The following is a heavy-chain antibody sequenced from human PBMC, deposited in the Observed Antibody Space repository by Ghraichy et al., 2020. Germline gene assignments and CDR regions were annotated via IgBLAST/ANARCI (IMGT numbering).Heavy chain of an antibody. Sequence: SQTLLLTCAVYGGSFSGYYWSWIRQPPGKGLEWIGEINHSGSTNYNPSLKSRVTISVDTSKNQFSLKLSSVTAADTAVYYCARDYYDSSGHSTGEAYWGQGTLVTVSS. CDR2: INHSGST. CDR1: GGSFSGYY. V-gene: IGHV4-34*01. CDR3: ARDYYDSSGHSTGEAY. J-gene: IGHJ4*02. D-gene: IGHD3-22*01.